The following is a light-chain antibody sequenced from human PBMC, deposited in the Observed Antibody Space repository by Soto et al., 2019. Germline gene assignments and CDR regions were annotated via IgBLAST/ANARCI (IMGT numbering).Light chain of an antibody. CDR1: SSDVGGYKY. CDR2: EVT. Sequence: QSVLTQPASVSGSPGQSITVSCTGTSSDVGGYKYVSWYQQHPGKAPKLMIYEVTNRPSGVSNRFPGSKSGNTASLTISGLQAEDEADYYCSSFTIRTTVVXGTGTKVTV. J-gene: IGLJ1*01. V-gene: IGLV2-14*01. CDR3: SSFTIRTTVV.